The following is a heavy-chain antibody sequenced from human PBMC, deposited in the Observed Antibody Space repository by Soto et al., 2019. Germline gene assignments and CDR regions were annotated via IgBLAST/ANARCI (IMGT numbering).Heavy chain of an antibody. J-gene: IGHJ4*02. V-gene: IGHV2-5*02. CDR2: IYWDDDK. Sequence: QITLKESGPTLVKPTQTLTLTCTFSGFSLSTSGVGVGWIRQPPGKALEWLALIYWDDDKRYSPSLKSRLPTTQDTSKNQVVLTMTNMDPGATATYYSAHGPYTFDYWGQGTLVTVSS. CDR3: AHGPYTFDY. D-gene: IGHD1-1*01. CDR1: GFSLSTSGVG.